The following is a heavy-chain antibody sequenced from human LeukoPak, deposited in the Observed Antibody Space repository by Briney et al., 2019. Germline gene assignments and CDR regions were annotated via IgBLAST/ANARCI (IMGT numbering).Heavy chain of an antibody. CDR3: ATAGPVRYFDWLLDY. Sequence: ASVKVPCKVSGYTLTELSMHWVRQPPAKGREGRGGFDPKDGKTIYAQKFQGRFTMTEDTSTDTAYMELSSLRSEDTAVYYCATAGPVRYFDWLLDYWRQATLVTVSS. CDR2: FDPKDGKT. D-gene: IGHD3-9*01. V-gene: IGHV1-24*01. CDR1: GYTLTELS. J-gene: IGHJ4*02.